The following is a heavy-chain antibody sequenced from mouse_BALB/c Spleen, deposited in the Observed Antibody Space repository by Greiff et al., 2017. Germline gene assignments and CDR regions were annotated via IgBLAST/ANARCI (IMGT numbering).Heavy chain of an antibody. Sequence: EVKVEESGGGLVQPGGSRKLSCAASGFTFSSFGMHWVRQAPEKGLEWVAYISSGSSTIYYADTVKGRFTISRDNPKNTLFLQMTSLRSEDTAMYYCARNYRYDVAWFAYWGQGTLVTVSA. J-gene: IGHJ3*01. D-gene: IGHD2-14*01. V-gene: IGHV5-17*02. CDR3: ARNYRYDVAWFAY. CDR2: ISSGSSTI. CDR1: GFTFSSFG.